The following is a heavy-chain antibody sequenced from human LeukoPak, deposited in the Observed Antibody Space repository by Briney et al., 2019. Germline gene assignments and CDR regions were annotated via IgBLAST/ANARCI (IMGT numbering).Heavy chain of an antibody. CDR1: GGSVSSGSYY. CDR3: ASLEYDFWSGYPKSEAFDI. J-gene: IGHJ3*02. D-gene: IGHD3-3*01. V-gene: IGHV4-61*01. Sequence: PSETPSLTCTVSGGSVSSGSYYWSWIRQPPGKGLGWIGYIYYSGSTNYNPSLKSRVTISVDTSKNQFSLKLSSVTAADTAVYYCASLEYDFWSGYPKSEAFDIWGQGTMVTVSS. CDR2: IYYSGST.